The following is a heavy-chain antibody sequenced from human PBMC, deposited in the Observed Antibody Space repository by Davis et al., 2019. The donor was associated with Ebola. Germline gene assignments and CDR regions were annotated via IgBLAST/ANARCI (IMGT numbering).Heavy chain of an antibody. CDR3: ARVGGTSIFDY. Sequence: ASVKVSCKASGGPFSSYAISWVRQAPGQGLEWMGWINAPNGNTKYSQTFQGRVTMTRDTSTSTVYMELSSLRSEDTAVYYCARVGGTSIFDYWGQGTLVTVSS. CDR2: INAPNGNT. V-gene: IGHV1-18*01. CDR1: GGPFSSYA. J-gene: IGHJ4*02. D-gene: IGHD4-23*01.